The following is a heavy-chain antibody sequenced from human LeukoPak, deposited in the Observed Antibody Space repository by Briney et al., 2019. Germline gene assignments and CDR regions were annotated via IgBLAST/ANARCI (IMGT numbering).Heavy chain of an antibody. V-gene: IGHV1-2*02. CDR2: INPNSGAT. CDR1: GYTFTSYY. J-gene: IGHJ4*02. CDR3: ARETPGIAAAGSFDS. Sequence: ASVKVSCKASGYTFTSYYMHWVRQAPGQGLEWMGIINPNSGATNYAQKFQGRVTMTRDTSISTAYMELSRLRSDDTAVYYCARETPGIAAAGSFDSWGQGTLVTVSS. D-gene: IGHD6-13*01.